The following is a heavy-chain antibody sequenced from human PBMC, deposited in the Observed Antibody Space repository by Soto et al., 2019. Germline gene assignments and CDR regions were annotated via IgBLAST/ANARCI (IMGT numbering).Heavy chain of an antibody. CDR3: ARSPIAAAGTRWFDP. Sequence: QVQLQESGPGLVKPSETLSLTCTVSGGSISSYYWSWIRQPPGKGLEWIGYIYYSGSTNYNPSLKSRVTISVDTSKNQFSLKLSSVTAADTAVYYCARSPIAAAGTRWFDPWGQGTLVTVSS. CDR2: IYYSGST. J-gene: IGHJ5*02. V-gene: IGHV4-59*01. D-gene: IGHD6-13*01. CDR1: GGSISSYY.